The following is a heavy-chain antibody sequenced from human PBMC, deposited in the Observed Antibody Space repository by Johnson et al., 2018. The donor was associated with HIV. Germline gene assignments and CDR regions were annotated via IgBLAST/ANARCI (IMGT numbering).Heavy chain of an antibody. Sequence: VQLVESGGGLVKPGGSLRLSCAASGFTFSDYYMSWIRQAPGKGLEWVSVIYSGGSTYYADSVKGRFTISRDNSKNTLYLQMNSLRAEDTAVYYCAKEDSSSWNAFDIWGQGTMVTVSS. CDR3: AKEDSSSWNAFDI. J-gene: IGHJ3*02. CDR2: IYSGGST. CDR1: GFTFSDYY. D-gene: IGHD6-6*01. V-gene: IGHV3-66*02.